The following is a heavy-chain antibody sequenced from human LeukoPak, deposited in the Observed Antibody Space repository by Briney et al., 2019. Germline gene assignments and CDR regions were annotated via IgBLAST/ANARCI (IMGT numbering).Heavy chain of an antibody. Sequence: PGGSLRLSCAASGFTFSSYAMSWVRQAPGKGLEWVSVISGSSSTTYYADSVKGRFTISRDNSKNTLYLQMNSLRAEDTAVYYCARRGSSSYYFDFWGQGTLVTVSS. CDR2: ISGSSSTT. CDR3: ARRGSSSYYFDF. D-gene: IGHD6-6*01. V-gene: IGHV3-23*01. J-gene: IGHJ4*02. CDR1: GFTFSSYA.